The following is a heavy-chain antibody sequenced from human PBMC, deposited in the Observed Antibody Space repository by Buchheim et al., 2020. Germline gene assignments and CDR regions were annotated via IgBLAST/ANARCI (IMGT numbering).Heavy chain of an antibody. CDR3: ARRPEVHYWYFDL. D-gene: IGHD1-1*01. J-gene: IGHJ2*01. Sequence: QLVESGAEVKKPGASVKVSCKASGYTFTSYGIGWVRQAPGQVLEWMGWISTYNGNTDYAQKFQGRVTMSTDTSTSTAYMELRSLRSDDTAVYYCARRPEVHYWYFDLWGRGTL. CDR2: ISTYNGNT. V-gene: IGHV1-18*01. CDR1: GYTFTSYG.